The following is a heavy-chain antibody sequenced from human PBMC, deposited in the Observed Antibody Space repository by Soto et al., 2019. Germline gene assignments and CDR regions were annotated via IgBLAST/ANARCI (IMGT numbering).Heavy chain of an antibody. J-gene: IGHJ6*02. CDR3: ARASDLLHAYFGMDV. CDR1: GISISSSY. CDR2: IYSGTNT. V-gene: IGHV3-53*01. D-gene: IGHD3-3*01. Sequence: GGSLRLSCAASGISISSSYMSWVRQAPGKGLEWVSLIYSGTNTYYEASVKGRFTISRGNSKNTLYLQMNRLRAEDTAVYYCARASDLLHAYFGMDVWGQGTTVTVSS.